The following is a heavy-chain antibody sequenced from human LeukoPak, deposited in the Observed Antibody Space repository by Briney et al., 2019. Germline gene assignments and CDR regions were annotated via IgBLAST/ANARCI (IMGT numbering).Heavy chain of an antibody. CDR1: GFTFSDYY. Sequence: EGSLRLSCAVSGFTFSDYYMTWIRQAPGKGLEWISYISSSGSNIYYADSVKGRFTIARDNAKNSVYLQMNSLRVEDTAVYYCARESSWSFDYWGQGILLTVSS. V-gene: IGHV3-11*01. CDR3: ARESSWSFDY. D-gene: IGHD6-13*01. J-gene: IGHJ4*02. CDR2: ISSSGSNI.